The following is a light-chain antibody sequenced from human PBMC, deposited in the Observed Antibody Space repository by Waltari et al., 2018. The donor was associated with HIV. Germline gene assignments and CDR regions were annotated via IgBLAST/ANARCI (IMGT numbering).Light chain of an antibody. Sequence: DIKMAQSPSSLSASVGDRVTISCRASQSITDYLNWYQQKPGKAPKLLIYGASTLEVGVPSRFSGSGSGRDFTLTISSLQPEDFATYYCQQSCNMHTFGQGTRLDIK. CDR3: QQSCNMHT. CDR1: QSITDY. CDR2: GAS. V-gene: IGKV1-39*01. J-gene: IGKJ2*01.